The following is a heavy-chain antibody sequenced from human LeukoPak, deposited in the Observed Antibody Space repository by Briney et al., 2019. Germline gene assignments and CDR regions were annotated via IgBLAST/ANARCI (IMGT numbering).Heavy chain of an antibody. CDR3: ARDISGSYYVGLGAFDI. CDR1: GYTFTSYA. V-gene: IGHV7-4-1*02. Sequence: GASVKVSCKASGYTFTSYAMNWVRQAPGQGLEWMGWINTNTGNPTYAQGFTGRFVFSLDTSVSTAYLQISSLKAEDTAVYYCARDISGSYYVGLGAFDIWGQGTMVTVSS. J-gene: IGHJ3*02. D-gene: IGHD1-26*01. CDR2: INTNTGNP.